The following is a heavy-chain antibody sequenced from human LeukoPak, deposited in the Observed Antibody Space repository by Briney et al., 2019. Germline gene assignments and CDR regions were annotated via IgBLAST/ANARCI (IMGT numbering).Heavy chain of an antibody. CDR3: AKDWSLGYGCLDY. J-gene: IGHJ4*02. CDR1: GFTFSKFG. CDR2: VWNDGSKN. V-gene: IGHV3-33*06. D-gene: IGHD5-12*01. Sequence: GGSLRLSRAASGFTFSKFGMHWVRQTPGKGLEWVALVWNDGSKNYYADSVKGRFTISRDNSKDTLYLLLNSLRAEDTAVYYCAKDWSLGYGCLDYWGQGTLVTVSS.